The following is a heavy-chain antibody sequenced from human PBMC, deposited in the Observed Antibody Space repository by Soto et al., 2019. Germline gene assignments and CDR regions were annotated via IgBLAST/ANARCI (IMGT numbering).Heavy chain of an antibody. CDR2: IYWDDDK. Sequence: SGPTLVNPTQTLTLTCTFSGFSLSTSGVGVGWIRQPPGKALEWLALIYWDDDKRYSPSLKSRLTITKDTSKNQVVLTMTNMDPVDTATYYCAHTTYYYDSSGYYGGSWFDPWGQGTLVTVSS. V-gene: IGHV2-5*02. J-gene: IGHJ5*02. CDR3: AHTTYYYDSSGYYGGSWFDP. D-gene: IGHD3-22*01. CDR1: GFSLSTSGVG.